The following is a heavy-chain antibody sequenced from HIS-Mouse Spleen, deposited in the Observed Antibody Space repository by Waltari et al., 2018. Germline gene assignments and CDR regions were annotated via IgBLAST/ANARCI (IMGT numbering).Heavy chain of an antibody. CDR2: IYSSGST. J-gene: IGHJ4*02. Sequence: QLQLQESGPGLVKPSETLSLTCTVSGCSISSSSYYWGWIRQPPGKGLEWIGSIYSSGSTYYNPSLKSRVTISVDTSKNQFSLKLSSVTAADTAVYYCASRYSSSSQFGYWGQGTLVTVSS. CDR1: GCSISSSSYY. V-gene: IGHV4-39*07. CDR3: ASRYSSSSQFGY. D-gene: IGHD6-6*01.